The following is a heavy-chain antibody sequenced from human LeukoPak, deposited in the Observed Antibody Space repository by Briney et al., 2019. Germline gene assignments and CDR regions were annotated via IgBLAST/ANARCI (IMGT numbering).Heavy chain of an antibody. CDR1: GFPFSSYD. CDR2: LVYDERN. V-gene: IGHV3-33*01. D-gene: IGHD1-1*01. J-gene: IGHJ4*02. CDR3: ARDVSAAYDL. Sequence: PGRSQRLCCAASGFPFSSYDMHWVRQAPGKGLEWVARLVYDERNDYANSAKGRFTISRDNSKNTLYLQMDNLRVDDTAVYYCARDVSAAYDLWGQGILVTVSS.